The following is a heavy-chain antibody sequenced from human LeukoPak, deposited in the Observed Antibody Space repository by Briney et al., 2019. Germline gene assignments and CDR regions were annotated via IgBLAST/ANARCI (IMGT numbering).Heavy chain of an antibody. CDR2: IYYSGST. D-gene: IGHD3-3*01. Sequence: PSETLSLTCTVSGGSISSYYWSWIRQPPGKGLEWIGYIYYSGSTNYNPSLKSRVTISVDTSKNQFSLKLSSVTAADTAVYYCARGRTYYDFWSGNRGFFDIWGQGTMVTVSS. CDR3: ARGRTYYDFWSGNRGFFDI. V-gene: IGHV4-59*12. CDR1: GGSISSYY. J-gene: IGHJ3*02.